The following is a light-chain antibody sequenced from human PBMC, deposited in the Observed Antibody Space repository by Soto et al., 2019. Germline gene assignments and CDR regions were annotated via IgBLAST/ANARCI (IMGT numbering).Light chain of an antibody. CDR1: QSLLHSNGYNY. V-gene: IGKV2-28*01. J-gene: IGKJ3*01. Sequence: DIVMTQSPLSLPVTPGEPASISCRSSQSLLHSNGYNYLDWYLQKPGQSPQLLIYLGSNRASGVPDRFSGSGSDTDFTLKITRVEAEEVGVYYCMQALKGPLTFGPGTKVDIK. CDR3: MQALKGPLT. CDR2: LGS.